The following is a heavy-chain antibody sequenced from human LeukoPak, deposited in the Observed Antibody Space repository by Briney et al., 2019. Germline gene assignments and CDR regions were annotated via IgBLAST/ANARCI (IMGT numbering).Heavy chain of an antibody. CDR1: GGSFSGYY. CDR3: ARGRGIVGATTSPPFDY. CDR2: INHSGST. Sequence: SETLSLTCAVYGGSFSGYYWSWIRQPPGKGLEWIGEINHSGSTNYNPSLKSRVTISVDTSKNQFSLKLSSVTAADTAVYYCARGRGIVGATTSPPFDYWGQGTQVTVSS. J-gene: IGHJ4*02. V-gene: IGHV4-34*01. D-gene: IGHD1-26*01.